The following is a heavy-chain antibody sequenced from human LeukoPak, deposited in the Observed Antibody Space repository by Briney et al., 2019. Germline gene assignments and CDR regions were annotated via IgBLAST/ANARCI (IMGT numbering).Heavy chain of an antibody. Sequence: SETLSLTCAVYSGSFSGYYWSWIRQPPGKGLEWIGEVNHSGSTNYNPSLKSRVTISVDTSKNQFSLKLSSVTAADTAVYYCARTRGRIMITFGGVHFDYWGQGTLVTVSS. J-gene: IGHJ4*02. CDR2: VNHSGST. V-gene: IGHV4-34*01. CDR1: SGSFSGYY. D-gene: IGHD3-16*01. CDR3: ARTRGRIMITFGGVHFDY.